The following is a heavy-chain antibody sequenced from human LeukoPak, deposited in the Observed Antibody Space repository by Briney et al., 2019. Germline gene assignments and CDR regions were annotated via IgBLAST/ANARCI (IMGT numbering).Heavy chain of an antibody. J-gene: IGHJ4*02. CDR1: GYSISSGYY. D-gene: IGHD2-2*01. CDR2: IHHSGST. Sequence: SETLSLTCAVSGYSISSGYYWGWIRQPPGKGLEWIGSIHHSGSTYYNPSLKSRVTISVDTSKNQFSLKLSSVTAADTAVYYCARGEGSVVVENFDYWGQGTLVTVSS. CDR3: ARGEGSVVVENFDY. V-gene: IGHV4-38-2*01.